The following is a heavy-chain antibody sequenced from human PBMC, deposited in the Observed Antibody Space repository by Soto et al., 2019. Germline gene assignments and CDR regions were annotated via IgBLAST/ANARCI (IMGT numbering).Heavy chain of an antibody. CDR1: GGTFSSYA. D-gene: IGHD2-15*01. CDR3: GRGSFGGNGFDY. CDR2: IIPIFGTA. Sequence: SVKVSCKASGGTFSSYAISWVRQAPGQGREWVGGIIPIFGTANYEQKFQGRVTITADKSTSTAYMELSSLRSEDKAVYYCGRGSFGGNGFDYWGQGTLVTVSS. J-gene: IGHJ4*02. V-gene: IGHV1-69*06.